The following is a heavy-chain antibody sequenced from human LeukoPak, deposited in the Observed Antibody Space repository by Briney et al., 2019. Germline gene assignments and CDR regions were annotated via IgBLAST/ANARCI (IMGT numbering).Heavy chain of an antibody. D-gene: IGHD5-24*01. V-gene: IGHV4-59*01. J-gene: IGHJ3*02. Sequence: SETLSLTCTVSGGSISIYYWSWIRQPPGKALEWIGYIYYSGSTNYNPSLKSRVTISVDTSKNQFSLNLSSVTAADTAVYYCARTRDGYNLDAFDIWGQGTTVTVSS. CDR2: IYYSGST. CDR1: GGSISIYY. CDR3: ARTRDGYNLDAFDI.